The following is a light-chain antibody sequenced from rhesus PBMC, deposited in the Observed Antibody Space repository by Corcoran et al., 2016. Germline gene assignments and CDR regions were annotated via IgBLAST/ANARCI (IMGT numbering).Light chain of an antibody. V-gene: IGKV1-74*01. CDR2: KAS. Sequence: DIQMTQSPSSLSVSVGDRVTITCRASENVNNYLNWYQQKPGKAPKLLIYKASHLQSGVPSRFSGSGSGTYYTFTISSLQPEDVATYYCQHGYGTPFTFGPGTKLDIK. J-gene: IGKJ3*01. CDR1: ENVNNY. CDR3: QHGYGTPFT.